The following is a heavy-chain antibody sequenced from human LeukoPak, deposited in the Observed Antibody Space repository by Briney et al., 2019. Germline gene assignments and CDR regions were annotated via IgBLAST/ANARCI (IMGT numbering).Heavy chain of an antibody. Sequence: GGSLRLSCAASGFTVSSNYMSWVRQAPGKGLEWVSVIYSGGSTYYADSVKGRFTISRENSKNTLYLQMNSLRAEDTAVYYCARLVVVVAAVVYYYYMDVWGKGTTVTISS. CDR2: IYSGGST. CDR3: ARLVVVVAAVVYYYYMDV. J-gene: IGHJ6*03. V-gene: IGHV3-53*01. D-gene: IGHD2-15*01. CDR1: GFTVSSNY.